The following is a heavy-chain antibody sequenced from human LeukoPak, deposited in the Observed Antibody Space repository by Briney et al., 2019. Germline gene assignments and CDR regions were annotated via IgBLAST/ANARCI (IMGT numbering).Heavy chain of an antibody. V-gene: IGHV4-59*01. D-gene: IGHD5-18*01. Sequence: SETLSLTCTVSGGSISSYYWSWIRQPPGRGLEWIGYIYYSGSTNYNPSLKSRISISVDTSKNQFSLKLSSVTAADTAVYYCARTTEGGYTYNYFYYYYMDVWGKGTTVTISS. J-gene: IGHJ6*03. CDR3: ARTTEGGYTYNYFYYYYMDV. CDR1: GGSISSYY. CDR2: IYYSGST.